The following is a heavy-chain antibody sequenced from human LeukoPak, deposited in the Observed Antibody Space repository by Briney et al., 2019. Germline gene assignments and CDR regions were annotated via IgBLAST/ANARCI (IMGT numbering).Heavy chain of an antibody. V-gene: IGHV1-46*01. CDR2: INPSGGST. Sequence: ASVKVSCKASGYTFTSYYMHWLRQAPGQGLEWMGIINPSGGSTSYAQKFQGRVTMTRDTPTSTVYMELSSLRSEDTAVYYCARSDLYGFIPDYWGQGTLVTVSS. D-gene: IGHD3-10*01. CDR3: ARSDLYGFIPDY. CDR1: GYTFTSYY. J-gene: IGHJ4*02.